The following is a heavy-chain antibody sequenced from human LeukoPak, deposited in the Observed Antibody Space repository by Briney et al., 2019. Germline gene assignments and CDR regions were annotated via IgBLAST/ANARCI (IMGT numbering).Heavy chain of an antibody. D-gene: IGHD2-2*01. CDR3: AKLGCGSTSCLYGMDV. J-gene: IGHJ6*02. Sequence: GASLRLSCAASGFTFSSYAMSWVRQAPGKGLEWVSAISGSGGSTYYADSVKGRFTISRDNSKNTLYLQMNSLRAEDTAVYYCAKLGCGSTSCLYGMDVWGQGTTVTVSS. V-gene: IGHV3-23*01. CDR2: ISGSGGST. CDR1: GFTFSSYA.